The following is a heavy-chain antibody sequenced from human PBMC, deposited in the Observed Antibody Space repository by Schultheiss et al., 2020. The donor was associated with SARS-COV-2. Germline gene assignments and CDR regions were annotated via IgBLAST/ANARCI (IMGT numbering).Heavy chain of an antibody. Sequence: GGSLRLSCAASAFTFSSYAMSWVRQAPGKGLEWVAVISYDGSNKYYADSVKGRFTISRDNSKNTLYLQMNSLRAEDTAVYYCARDGDYYDYYYYGMDVWGQGTTVTVSS. J-gene: IGHJ6*02. D-gene: IGHD2-21*02. CDR1: AFTFSSYA. CDR2: ISYDGSNK. V-gene: IGHV3-30*01. CDR3: ARDGDYYDYYYYGMDV.